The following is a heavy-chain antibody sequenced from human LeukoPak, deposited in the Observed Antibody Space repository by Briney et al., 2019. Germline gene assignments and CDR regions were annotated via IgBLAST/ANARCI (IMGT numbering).Heavy chain of an antibody. D-gene: IGHD6-6*01. J-gene: IGHJ4*02. V-gene: IGHV4-59*01. CDR2: LYYSGST. Sequence: PETLSLTCTVSGGSISSYYWTWIRQPPGKGLEWIGSLYYSGSTNYNPSLKSRVTISVDTSKNQFSLKLSSVTAADTAVYYCARRHVEYSSSSDPYYFDYWGQGTLVTVSS. CDR3: ARRHVEYSSSSDPYYFDY. CDR1: GGSISSYY.